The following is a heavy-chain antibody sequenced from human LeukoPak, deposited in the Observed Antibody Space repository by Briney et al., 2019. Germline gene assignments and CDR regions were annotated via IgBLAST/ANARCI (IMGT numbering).Heavy chain of an antibody. Sequence: ASVKVSCKASGYTFTGYYMHWVRQAPGQGLEWMGWINPNSGGTNYAQKFQGRVTMTRDTSTDTAYMELSSLRSEDTAVYYCAGGPYYYGSGSYFDYWGQGTLVTVSS. CDR2: INPNSGGT. V-gene: IGHV1-2*02. D-gene: IGHD3-10*01. CDR1: GYTFTGYY. CDR3: AGGPYYYGSGSYFDY. J-gene: IGHJ4*02.